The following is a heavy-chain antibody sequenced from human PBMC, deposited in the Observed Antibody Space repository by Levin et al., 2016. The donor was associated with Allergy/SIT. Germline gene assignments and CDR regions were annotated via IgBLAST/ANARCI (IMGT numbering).Heavy chain of an antibody. J-gene: IGHJ4*02. Sequence: GESLKISCQVSGYSFTSYWVAWVRQMPGKGLEYMGTIYPGDSSDSGTRYSPSFQGQVTISADKSISTAYLQWSSLKASDTAMYYCATSPVWDPHFKFTIWGQGTQVTVSS. D-gene: IGHD1-14*01. CDR1: GYSFTSYW. CDR3: ATSPVWDPHFKFTI. V-gene: IGHV5-51*01. CDR2: IYPGDSSDSGT.